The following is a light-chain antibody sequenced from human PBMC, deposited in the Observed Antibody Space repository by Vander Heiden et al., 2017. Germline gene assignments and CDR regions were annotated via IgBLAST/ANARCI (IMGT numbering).Light chain of an antibody. CDR3: QQSYITPPFT. CDR2: GAS. J-gene: IGKJ2*01. CDR1: QSISSY. V-gene: IGKV1-39*01. Sequence: DIQITQSPSSLSASVGDRVTITCRASQSISSYLNWYQQKPGKAPKVLIYGASSLHSGVPSRFSGSGSGTNFTLTISSLQPEDFATYYCQQSYITPPFTFGQGTKLEIK.